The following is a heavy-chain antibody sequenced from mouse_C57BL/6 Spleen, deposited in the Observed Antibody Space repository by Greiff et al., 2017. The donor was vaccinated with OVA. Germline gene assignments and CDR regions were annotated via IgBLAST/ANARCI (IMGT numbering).Heavy chain of an antibody. CDR2: ISSGSSTI. V-gene: IGHV5-17*01. CDR3: ARDLGPYYAMDY. Sequence: EVQLVESGGGLVKPGGSLKLSCAASGFTFSDYGMHWVRQAPEKGLEWVAYISSGSSTIYYADTVKGRFTISRDNAKNTLFLQMTSLRSEDTAMYYCARDLGPYYAMDYWGQGTSVTVSS. CDR1: GFTFSDYG. J-gene: IGHJ4*01. D-gene: IGHD3-1*01.